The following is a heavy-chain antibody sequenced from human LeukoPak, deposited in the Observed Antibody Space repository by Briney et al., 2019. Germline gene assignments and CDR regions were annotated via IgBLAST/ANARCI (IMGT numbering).Heavy chain of an antibody. D-gene: IGHD6-13*01. CDR3: ARLGIAAAAHYFDY. CDR1: GYTFTSYG. J-gene: IGHJ4*02. CDR2: ISAYNGNT. V-gene: IGHV1-18*01. Sequence: ASVKVSCKASGYTFTSYGISWVRQAPGQGLEWMGWISAYNGNTNYAQKLQGRVTMTTDTSTSTAYMELRSLKSDDTAVYYCARLGIAAAAHYFDYWGQGTLVTVSS.